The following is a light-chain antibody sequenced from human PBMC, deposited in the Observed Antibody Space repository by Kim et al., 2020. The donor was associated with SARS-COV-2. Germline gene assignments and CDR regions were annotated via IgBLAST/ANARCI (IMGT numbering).Light chain of an antibody. CDR2: GKN. V-gene: IGLV3-19*01. CDR3: NSRDSSGNHLV. CDR1: SLRSYY. Sequence: ALGQTVSITCQGDSLRSYYASWYQQKPGQAPVLVIYGKNNRPSGIPDRFSGSSSGNTASLTITGAQAEYEADYYCNSRDSSGNHLVFGGGTQLTVL. J-gene: IGLJ2*01.